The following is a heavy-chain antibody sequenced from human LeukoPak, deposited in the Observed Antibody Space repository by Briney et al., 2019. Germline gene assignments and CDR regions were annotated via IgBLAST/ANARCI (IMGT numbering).Heavy chain of an antibody. J-gene: IGHJ4*02. CDR2: ISGRDGST. CDR3: ARDPVAAFDY. CDR1: GFTFSNAW. Sequence: GGSLRLSCAASGFTFSNAWMSWVRQAPGKGLEWVSTISGRDGSTYYADSVKGRFTISRDNAKNSLYLQMNSLRAEDTAVYYCARDPVAAFDYWGQGTLVTVSS. V-gene: IGHV3-21*01. D-gene: IGHD6-19*01.